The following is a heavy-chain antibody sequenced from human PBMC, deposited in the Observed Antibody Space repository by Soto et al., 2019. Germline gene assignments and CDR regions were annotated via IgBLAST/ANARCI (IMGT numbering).Heavy chain of an antibody. J-gene: IGHJ5*02. CDR3: ARDHYSSWAPPFDP. CDR1: GYTFTSYA. V-gene: IGHV1-3*05. Sequence: QVQLVQSGAEEKKPGASVKVSCKASGYTFTSYAMHWVRQAPGQRLEWMGWINAGNGNTKYSQKFQGRVTITRDTXXSTAYMELSSLRSEDTAVYYCARDHYSSWAPPFDPWGQGTLVTVSS. CDR2: INAGNGNT. D-gene: IGHD6-13*01.